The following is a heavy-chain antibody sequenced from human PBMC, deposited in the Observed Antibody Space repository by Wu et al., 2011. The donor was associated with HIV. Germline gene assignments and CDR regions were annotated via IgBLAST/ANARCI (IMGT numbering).Heavy chain of an antibody. Sequence: QVQLVQSGAEVKKPGASVKVSCKASGYTFTSYYMHWVRQAPGQGLEWMGIINPSGGSTTYAQKFQGRVTMTRDTSTSTVYMELSSLRSEDTAVYYCARASDCSGGSCYSPYFDYWGQGTLVTVSS. CDR1: GYTFTSYY. CDR2: INPSGGST. V-gene: IGHV1-46*01. J-gene: IGHJ4*02. D-gene: IGHD2-15*01. CDR3: ARASDCSGGSCYSPYFDY.